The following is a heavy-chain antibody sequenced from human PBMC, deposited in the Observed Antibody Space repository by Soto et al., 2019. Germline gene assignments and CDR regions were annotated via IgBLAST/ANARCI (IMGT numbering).Heavy chain of an antibody. V-gene: IGHV4-39*01. J-gene: IGHJ6*03. CDR2: IYYSGST. D-gene: IGHD3-10*01. Sequence: TSETLSLTCTVSGGSISSSSYYWGWIRQPPGKGLEWIGSIYYSGSTYYNPSLKSRVTISVDTSKNQFSLKLSSVTAADTAVYYCARTMVRGVSYGGYYYYMDVWGKGTTVTVSS. CDR3: ARTMVRGVSYGGYYYYMDV. CDR1: GGSISSSSYY.